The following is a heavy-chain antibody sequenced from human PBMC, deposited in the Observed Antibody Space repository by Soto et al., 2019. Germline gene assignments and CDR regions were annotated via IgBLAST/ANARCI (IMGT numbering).Heavy chain of an antibody. J-gene: IGHJ5*02. Sequence: QVQLVQSGAEVKKPGASVKVSCKASGYTFTSYGISWVRQAPGQGLEWMGWISAYNGNTNYAQKLQGRVTRTTDTSTSTAYMELRSLRSDDTAVYYCARVGVLRYLDWLLNNWFDPWGQGTLVTVSS. D-gene: IGHD3-9*01. CDR2: ISAYNGNT. CDR3: ARVGVLRYLDWLLNNWFDP. CDR1: GYTFTSYG. V-gene: IGHV1-18*01.